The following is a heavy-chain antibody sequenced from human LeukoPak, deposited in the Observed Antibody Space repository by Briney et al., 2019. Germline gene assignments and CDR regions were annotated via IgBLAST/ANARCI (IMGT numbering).Heavy chain of an antibody. CDR2: INQSGST. CDR3: ARGARVGYSSGWSIDY. Sequence: SETLSFTCAVYGGSFSGYQWSWIRQPPGKGLEWNGEINQSGSTNFNPSLKSRVTISVDTSKNQFSLKLRSVTAADTAVYYCARGARVGYSSGWSIDYWGQGTLVTVSS. J-gene: IGHJ4*02. D-gene: IGHD6-19*01. V-gene: IGHV4-34*01. CDR1: GGSFSGYQ.